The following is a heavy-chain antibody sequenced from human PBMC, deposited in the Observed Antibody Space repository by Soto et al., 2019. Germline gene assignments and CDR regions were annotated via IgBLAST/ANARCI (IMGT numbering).Heavy chain of an antibody. CDR3: ARDNYDSSGYYLDY. D-gene: IGHD3-22*01. V-gene: IGHV3-7*01. Sequence: EVQLVESGGGLVQPGGSLRLSCAASGFTFSSYWMSWVRQAPGKGLEWVANIKQDGSEKYYVDSVKGRFTISRDNAKNSLYLQMYSPRAEDTAVYYCARDNYDSSGYYLDYWGQGTLVTVSS. CDR2: IKQDGSEK. J-gene: IGHJ4*02. CDR1: GFTFSSYW.